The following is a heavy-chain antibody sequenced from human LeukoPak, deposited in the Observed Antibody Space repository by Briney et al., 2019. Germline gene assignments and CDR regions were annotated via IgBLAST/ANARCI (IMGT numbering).Heavy chain of an antibody. V-gene: IGHV4-34*01. D-gene: IGHD2-2*01. CDR3: ARAGGRVVPAASWFDP. CDR2: INHSGST. CDR1: GGSFSGYY. Sequence: SETLSLTCAVYGGSFSGYYWSWIRQPPGKGLEWIGEINHSGSTNYNPSLKSRVTISVDTSKNQFSLKLSSVTAADTAVYYCARAGGRVVPAASWFDPWGQGTLVTVSS. J-gene: IGHJ5*02.